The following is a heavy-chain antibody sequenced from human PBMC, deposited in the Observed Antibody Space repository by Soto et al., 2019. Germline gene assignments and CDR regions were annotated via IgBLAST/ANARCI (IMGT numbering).Heavy chain of an antibody. D-gene: IGHD5-18*01. Sequence: QVQLVQSGAEVKKPGASVKVSCKASGYTFTSYGISWVRQAPGQGHEWMGWISAYNGNTNYAQKLQGRVTITTDTSTSTAYMELRTLRYDGTAVYYCAREDPHSLNWGQGTLVTVSS. CDR2: ISAYNGNT. V-gene: IGHV1-18*01. J-gene: IGHJ4*02. CDR1: GYTFTSYG. CDR3: AREDPHSLN.